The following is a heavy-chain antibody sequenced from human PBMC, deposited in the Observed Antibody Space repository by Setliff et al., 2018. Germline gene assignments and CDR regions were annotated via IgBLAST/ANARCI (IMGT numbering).Heavy chain of an antibody. J-gene: IGHJ6*03. Sequence: ASVKVSCKASGYSFTTYAISWMRQAPGQGLEYMGWINTNTGNPSYAQGFTGRSGFSLDTSVSTAYLQISSLQAEDTAIYYCARATRFGTIKYRGDYYMDVWGKGTTVTVSS. D-gene: IGHD3-10*01. V-gene: IGHV7-4-1*02. CDR1: GYSFTTYA. CDR3: ARATRFGTIKYRGDYYMDV. CDR2: INTNTGNP.